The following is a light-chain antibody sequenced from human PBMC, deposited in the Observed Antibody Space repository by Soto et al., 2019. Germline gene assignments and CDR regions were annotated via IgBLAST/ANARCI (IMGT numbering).Light chain of an antibody. V-gene: IGKV1-33*01. Sequence: DIQMTQSPSSLSASVGDRVTITCQASPDISNYLNWYQQKPGKAPKPLIYDASNLETVVPSRFTGSGSGTDFTLAISSLQPEDIATYYCQQYDNLPLTFGGGTKVEIK. CDR3: QQYDNLPLT. CDR1: PDISNY. J-gene: IGKJ4*01. CDR2: DAS.